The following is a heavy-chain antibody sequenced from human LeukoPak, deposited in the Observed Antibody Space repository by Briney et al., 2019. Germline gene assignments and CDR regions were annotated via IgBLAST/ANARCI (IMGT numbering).Heavy chain of an antibody. J-gene: IGHJ4*02. V-gene: IGHV1-69*06. D-gene: IGHD5-18*01. CDR3: ARISDSRVDTAMVTYDY. Sequence: ASVKVSCKASGGTFSSYAISWVRQAPGRGLEWMGGIIPIFGTANYAQKFQGRVTITADKSTSTAYVELSSLRSEDTAVYYCARISDSRVDTAMVTYDYWGQGTLVTVSS. CDR1: GGTFSSYA. CDR2: IIPIFGTA.